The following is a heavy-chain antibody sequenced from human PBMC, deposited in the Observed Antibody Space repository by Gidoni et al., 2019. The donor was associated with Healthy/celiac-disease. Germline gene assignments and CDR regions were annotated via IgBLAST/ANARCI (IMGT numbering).Heavy chain of an antibody. D-gene: IGHD3-3*01. Sequence: EVQLVESGGGLVQPGGSLRLSCAASGVTFSSYSMNWVRQAPGKGLEWVSYISSSSSTIYYADSVKGRFTISRDNAKNSLYLQMNSLRAEDTAVYYCAREWSGDIDYWGQGTLVTVSS. J-gene: IGHJ4*02. CDR2: ISSSSSTI. V-gene: IGHV3-48*01. CDR3: AREWSGDIDY. CDR1: GVTFSSYS.